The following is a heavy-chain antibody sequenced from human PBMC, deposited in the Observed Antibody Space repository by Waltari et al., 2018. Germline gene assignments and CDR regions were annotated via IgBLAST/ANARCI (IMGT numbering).Heavy chain of an antibody. CDR2: IYTSGST. Sequence: QVQLQESGPGLVKPSQTLSLTCPVSGGSISSGSYYWRWIRQPAGKGLEWIGRIYTSGSTNYNPSLKSRVTISVDTSKNQFSLKLSSVTAADTAVYYCARDRTGTTSDAFDIWGQGTMVTVSS. J-gene: IGHJ3*02. V-gene: IGHV4-61*02. CDR1: GGSISSGSYY. CDR3: ARDRTGTTSDAFDI. D-gene: IGHD1-1*01.